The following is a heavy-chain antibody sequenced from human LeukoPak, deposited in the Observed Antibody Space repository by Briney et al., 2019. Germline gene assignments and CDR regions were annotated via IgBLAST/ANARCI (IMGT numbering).Heavy chain of an antibody. CDR2: ISGSGGST. D-gene: IGHD6-19*01. V-gene: IGHV3-23*01. J-gene: IGHJ4*02. CDR1: GITFSSYA. Sequence: GGSLRLSCAASGITFSSYAMSWVRQAPGKGLEWVSAISGSGGSTYYADSVKGRFTISRDNSKNTLYLQMNSLRAEDTAVYYCAKGEYSSGWTRFDYWGQGTLVTVSS. CDR3: AKGEYSSGWTRFDY.